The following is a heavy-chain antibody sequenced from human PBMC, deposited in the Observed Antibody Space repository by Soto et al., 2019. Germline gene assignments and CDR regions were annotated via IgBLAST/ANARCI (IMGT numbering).Heavy chain of an antibody. CDR1: GGSISSYY. D-gene: IGHD3-16*01. V-gene: IGHV4-59*08. CDR3: ARRWGDYFDY. CDR2: IYYSGST. J-gene: IGHJ4*02. Sequence: SETLSLTCTVSGGSISSYYWSWIRQPPGKGLEWIGYIYYSGSTNYNPSLKRRVTISVDTSKNQFSLKLSPVTAADTAVYYCARRWGDYFDYWGQGTLVTVSS.